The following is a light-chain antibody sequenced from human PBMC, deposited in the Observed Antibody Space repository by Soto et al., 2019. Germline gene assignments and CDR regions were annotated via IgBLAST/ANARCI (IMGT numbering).Light chain of an antibody. CDR1: QGITSY. V-gene: IGKV1-9*01. CDR3: QQLNSYPALT. Sequence: DIQMTQSPSTLSASVGDRVTITCGASQGITSYLALYQQKPGKAPKLLIYAASTLQSGVPSRFSGSGSGTEFTLTIRSLQPEDSATYYCQQLNSYPALTFGGGTKVDIK. J-gene: IGKJ4*01. CDR2: AAS.